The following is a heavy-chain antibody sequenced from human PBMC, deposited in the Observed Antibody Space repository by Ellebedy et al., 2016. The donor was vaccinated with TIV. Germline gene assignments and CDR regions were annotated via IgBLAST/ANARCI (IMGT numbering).Heavy chain of an antibody. Sequence: GESLKISCAASGFTFSSYAMHWVRQAPGKGLEWVAVISYDGSNKYYADSVKGRFTISRDNSKNTLYLQMNSLRAGDTAVYFCARGDRGWALDYWGPGTLVTVSS. CDR2: ISYDGSNK. CDR3: ARGDRGWALDY. V-gene: IGHV3-30-3*01. D-gene: IGHD6-19*01. J-gene: IGHJ4*02. CDR1: GFTFSSYA.